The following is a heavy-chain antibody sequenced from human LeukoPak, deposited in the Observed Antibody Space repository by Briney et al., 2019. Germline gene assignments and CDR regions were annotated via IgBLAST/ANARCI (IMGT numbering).Heavy chain of an antibody. J-gene: IGHJ6*03. Sequence: ASVKVSCKASGGTFISYAISWVRQAPGQGLEWMGRIIPIFGTANYAQKFQGRVTITTDESTSTAYMELSSLRSEDTAVYYCARDYYYYYYMDVWGKGTTVTVSS. CDR2: IIPIFGTA. V-gene: IGHV1-69*05. CDR1: GGTFISYA. CDR3: ARDYYYYYYMDV.